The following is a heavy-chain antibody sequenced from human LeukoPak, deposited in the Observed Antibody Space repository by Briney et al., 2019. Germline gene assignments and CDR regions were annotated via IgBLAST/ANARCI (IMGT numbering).Heavy chain of an antibody. CDR1: GFTFSSYE. D-gene: IGHD2-15*01. CDR3: ARGYCSGGSCLFDY. Sequence: PGGSLRLSCAASGFTFSSYEMNWVRQAPGKGLERVSYISSSGSTIYYADSVKGRFTISRDNAKNSLYLQMNSLRAEDTAVYYCARGYCSGGSCLFDYWGQGTLVTVSS. V-gene: IGHV3-48*03. J-gene: IGHJ4*02. CDR2: ISSSGSTI.